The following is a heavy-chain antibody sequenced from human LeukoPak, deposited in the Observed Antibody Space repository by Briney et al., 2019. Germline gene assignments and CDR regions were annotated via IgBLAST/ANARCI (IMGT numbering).Heavy chain of an antibody. CDR3: AKIYGSGRYNWFDP. CDR1: GGSFSGYY. V-gene: IGHV4-34*01. Sequence: PSETLSLTCAVYGGSFSGYYWSWIRQPPGKGLEWIGEINHSGSTNYNPSLKSRVTISVDTSKNQFSLKLSSVTAADTAVYYCAKIYGSGRYNWFDPWGQGTLVTVSS. D-gene: IGHD3-10*01. CDR2: INHSGST. J-gene: IGHJ5*02.